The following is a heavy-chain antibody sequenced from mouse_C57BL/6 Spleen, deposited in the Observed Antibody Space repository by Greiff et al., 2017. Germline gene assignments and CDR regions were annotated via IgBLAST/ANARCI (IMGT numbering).Heavy chain of an antibody. CDR2: IDPSDSYT. Sequence: VQLQQPGAELVMPGASVKLSCKASGYTFTSYWMHWVKQRPGQGLEWIGEIDPSDSYTNYNQKFKGKSTLTVDKSSSTAYMQLSSLTSEDSAVYYCARVDYGSSYRWYFDVWGTGTTVTVSS. CDR1: GYTFTSYW. V-gene: IGHV1-69*01. CDR3: ARVDYGSSYRWYFDV. D-gene: IGHD1-1*01. J-gene: IGHJ1*03.